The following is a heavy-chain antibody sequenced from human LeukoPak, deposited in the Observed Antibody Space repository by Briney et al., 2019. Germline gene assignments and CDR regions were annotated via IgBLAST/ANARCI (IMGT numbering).Heavy chain of an antibody. CDR2: ISAYNGNT. D-gene: IGHD3-10*01. CDR1: GYTFTSYG. J-gene: IGHJ6*04. Sequence: ASVKVSCKASGYTFTSYGISWVRQAPGQGLEWMGWISAYNGNTNYAQKLQGRATMTTDTSTSAAYMELRSLRSDDTAAYYCARGLWFGEFIPNGMDVWGKGTTVTVSS. V-gene: IGHV1-18*04. CDR3: ARGLWFGEFIPNGMDV.